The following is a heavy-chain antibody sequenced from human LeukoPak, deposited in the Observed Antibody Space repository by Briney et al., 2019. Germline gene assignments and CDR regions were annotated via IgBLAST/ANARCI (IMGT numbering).Heavy chain of an antibody. CDR3: ARGGGYYYDSSGYFHY. CDR1: GGTFSSYA. Sequence: ASVKVSCKASGGTFSSYAISWVRQAPGQGLEWMGGLIPIFGTANYAQKFQGRVTITTDESTSTAYMELSSLRSEDTAVCYCARGGGYYYDSSGYFHYWGQGTLVTVSS. CDR2: LIPIFGTA. D-gene: IGHD3-22*01. J-gene: IGHJ4*02. V-gene: IGHV1-69*05.